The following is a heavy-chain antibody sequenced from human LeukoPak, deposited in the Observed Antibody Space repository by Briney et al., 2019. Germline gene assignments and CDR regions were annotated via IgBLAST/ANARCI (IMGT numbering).Heavy chain of an antibody. V-gene: IGHV3-30*02. D-gene: IGHD2-2*01. Sequence: GGSLRLSRSASGFTLYNYAKHLGRQAPGKGPERVTVISTDGKDKKYAVSVKGRFAISRDNSKNTLDLQMNSLRAEDTAVYYGAKDQKWGPADYYFDSWGQGTLVTVSS. CDR3: AKDQKWGPADYYFDS. CDR1: GFTLYNYA. J-gene: IGHJ4*02. CDR2: ISTDGKDK.